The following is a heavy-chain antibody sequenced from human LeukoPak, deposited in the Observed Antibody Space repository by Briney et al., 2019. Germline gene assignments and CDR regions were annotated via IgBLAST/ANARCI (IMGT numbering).Heavy chain of an antibody. D-gene: IGHD3-9*01. CDR1: GYTFSGYY. Sequence: ASVKVSCKAPGYTFSGYYIHWVRQAPGHGLEWMGWINPNSGGTNYAQKFQGRVTLTRDTSINTAYMELSRLRSDDTAVYYCARVLRYYDILSKPFDYWGQGTLVTVSS. CDR2: INPNSGGT. V-gene: IGHV1-2*02. J-gene: IGHJ4*02. CDR3: ARVLRYYDILSKPFDY.